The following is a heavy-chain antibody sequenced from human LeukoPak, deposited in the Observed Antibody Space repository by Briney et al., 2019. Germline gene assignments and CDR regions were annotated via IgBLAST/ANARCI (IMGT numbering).Heavy chain of an antibody. CDR1: GGSISSGGYS. CDR3: ARGCITMMPGNTQRYFDL. J-gene: IGHJ2*01. V-gene: IGHV4-30-2*01. Sequence: PSQTLSLTCAVSGGSISSGGYSWSWIRQPPGKGLEWIGYIYHSGSTYYNPSLKSRVTISVDRSKNQFSLKLSSVTAADTAVYYCARGCITMMPGNTQRYFDLWGRGTLVTVSS. CDR2: IYHSGST. D-gene: IGHD3-22*01.